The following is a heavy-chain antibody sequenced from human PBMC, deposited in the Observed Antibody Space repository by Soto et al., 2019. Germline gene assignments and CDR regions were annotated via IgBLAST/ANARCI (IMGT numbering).Heavy chain of an antibody. J-gene: IGHJ4*02. V-gene: IGHV4-59*01. Sequence: QVQLQESGPGLVKPSETLSLTCTVSGGSMISYYWSWIRQSPGKGLEWIGYVHHSGSTLYNPSLKNRATVLLDRPKNQFSLKLTSATAADTALYFCAREVRSPSGWYWDYWGQGTLVTVSS. CDR2: VHHSGST. CDR1: GGSMISYY. D-gene: IGHD6-19*01. CDR3: AREVRSPSGWYWDY.